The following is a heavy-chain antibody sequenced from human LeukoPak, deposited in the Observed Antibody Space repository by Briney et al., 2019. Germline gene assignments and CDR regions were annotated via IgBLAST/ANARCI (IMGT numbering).Heavy chain of an antibody. J-gene: IGHJ6*03. Sequence: GGSLRLSCAASGFTFSSYGMSWVRQAPGKGLEWVSAISGSGGSTYYADSVKGRFTISRDNAKNSLYLQMNCLRVEDTAVYYCARDPYSGSYGDSYYYYMDVWGKGTTVTISS. CDR2: ISGSGGST. CDR3: ARDPYSGSYGDSYYYYMDV. V-gene: IGHV3-23*01. D-gene: IGHD1-26*01. CDR1: GFTFSSYG.